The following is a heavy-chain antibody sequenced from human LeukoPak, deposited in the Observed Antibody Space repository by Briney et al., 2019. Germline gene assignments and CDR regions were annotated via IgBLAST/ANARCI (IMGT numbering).Heavy chain of an antibody. J-gene: IGHJ4*02. D-gene: IGHD2-2*01. CDR3: ARGGSSTSCYDY. Sequence: GSLRLSCAASGFTFSSYSMNWVRQAPGKGLEWIGEINHSGSTNYNPSLKSRVTISVDTSKNQFSLKLSSVTAADTAVYYCARGGSSTSCYDYWGQGTLVTVSS. CDR2: INHSGST. V-gene: IGHV4-34*01. CDR1: GFTFSSYS.